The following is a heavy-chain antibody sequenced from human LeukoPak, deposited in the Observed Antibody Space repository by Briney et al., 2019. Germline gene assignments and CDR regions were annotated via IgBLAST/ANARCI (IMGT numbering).Heavy chain of an antibody. D-gene: IGHD1-26*01. CDR1: GYSISSGYY. CDR3: ARTDSGSYRQPFDY. V-gene: IGHV4-38-2*02. CDR2: IYHSGST. Sequence: SETLSLTCTVSGYSISSGYYWGWIRQPPGKGLEWTGSIYHSGSTYYNPSLKSRVTISVDTSKNQFSLKLSSVTAAHTAVYYCARTDSGSYRQPFDYWGQGTLVTVSS. J-gene: IGHJ4*02.